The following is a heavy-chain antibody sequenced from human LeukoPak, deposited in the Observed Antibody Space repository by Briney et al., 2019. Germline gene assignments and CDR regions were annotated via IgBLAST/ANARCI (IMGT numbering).Heavy chain of an antibody. CDR1: GYTFTSYG. J-gene: IGHJ6*03. CDR3: ARGSYYYYYMDV. V-gene: IGHV1-18*01. Sequence: ASVKVSCKASGYTFTSYGISWVRQAPGQGLEWMGWISAYNGNTNYAQKLHGRVTMTTDTSTSTAYMELRSLRADDTAVYYCARGSYYYYYMDVWGKGTTVTVSS. CDR2: ISAYNGNT.